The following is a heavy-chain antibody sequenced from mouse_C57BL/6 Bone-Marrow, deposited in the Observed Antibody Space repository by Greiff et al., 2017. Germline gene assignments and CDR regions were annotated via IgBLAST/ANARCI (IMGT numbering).Heavy chain of an antibody. D-gene: IGHD6-5*01. J-gene: IGHJ4*01. CDR1: GYTFTDYE. Sequence: VQLQQSGAELVRPGASVTLSCKASGYTFTDYEMHWVKQTPVHGLEWIGAIDPDTGGTAYNQKFKGKAILTADKSSSTAYMELRSLTSEDSAVYYCTRFLFLAMDYWGQGTSVTVSS. CDR2: IDPDTGGT. V-gene: IGHV1-15*01. CDR3: TRFLFLAMDY.